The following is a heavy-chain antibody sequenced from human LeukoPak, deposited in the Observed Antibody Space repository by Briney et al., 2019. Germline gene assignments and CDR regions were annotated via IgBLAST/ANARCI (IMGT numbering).Heavy chain of an antibody. CDR3: ARVGYDFWSGYYSSHWFDP. CDR2: ISSSSSYI. V-gene: IGHV3-21*01. CDR1: EFTFSSYT. D-gene: IGHD3-3*01. Sequence: PGGSLRLSCAASEFTFSSYTMNWVRQAPGKGLEWVSSISSSSSYIYYADSMKGRFTISRDNAKNSLYLQMNSLRAEDTAVYFCARVGYDFWSGYYSSHWFDPWGQGTLVTVSS. J-gene: IGHJ5*02.